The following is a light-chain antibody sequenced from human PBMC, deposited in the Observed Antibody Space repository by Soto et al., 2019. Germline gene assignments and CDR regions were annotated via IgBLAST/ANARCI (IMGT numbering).Light chain of an antibody. Sequence: EIVLTQSPATLSVSPGERATLSCRASQSISTNLAWFLQKPGQAPRLLISHASTRATGIPARFSGSGSGTEFTLPISSLQSEDFAVYYCQQYYKWPWPFGQGTKVEGK. CDR2: HAS. CDR3: QQYYKWPWP. J-gene: IGKJ1*01. CDR1: QSISTN. V-gene: IGKV3-15*01.